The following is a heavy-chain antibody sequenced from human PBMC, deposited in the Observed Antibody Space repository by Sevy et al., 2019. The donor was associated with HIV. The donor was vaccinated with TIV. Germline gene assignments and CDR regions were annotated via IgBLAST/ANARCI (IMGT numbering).Heavy chain of an antibody. CDR2: ISYDGSNK. D-gene: IGHD2-15*01. J-gene: IGHJ4*02. CDR3: ARGGSCSGGSCYTAAFRNFDY. Sequence: GGSLRLSCAASGFTFSSYAMHWVRQAPGKGLEWVAVISYDGSNKYYADSVKGRFTISRDNSNNTLFLQLNSLRPEDTAVYYCARGGSCSGGSCYTAAFRNFDYWGQGTLVTVSS. V-gene: IGHV3-30-3*01. CDR1: GFTFSSYA.